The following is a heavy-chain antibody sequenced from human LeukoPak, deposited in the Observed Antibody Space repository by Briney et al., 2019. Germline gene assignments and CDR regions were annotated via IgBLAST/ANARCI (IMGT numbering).Heavy chain of an antibody. D-gene: IGHD5-18*01. Sequence: SETLSLTCTVSGGSISSSSYYWGWIRQPPGKGLEWIGSIYYSGSTYYNPSLKSRVTVSVDTSKNQFSLKLSSVTAADTAVYYCARLDTAMVYYYMDVWGKGTTVTVSS. J-gene: IGHJ6*03. CDR2: IYYSGST. CDR1: GGSISSSSYY. CDR3: ARLDTAMVYYYMDV. V-gene: IGHV4-39*01.